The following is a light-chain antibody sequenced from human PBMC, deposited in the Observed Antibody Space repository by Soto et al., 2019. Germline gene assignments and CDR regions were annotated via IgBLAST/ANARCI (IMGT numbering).Light chain of an antibody. Sequence: QSVLTQPPSVSGAPGQRVTISCTGSSSNFGAGYDVRWYQHLPGTAPKLIIYENSNRPSGVRHRFSGCISGTSASLASTGRQAEDESDYYCQSYDSSLGDWVFGGGTQRTGL. V-gene: IGLV1-40*01. CDR1: SSNFGAGYD. CDR2: ENS. J-gene: IGLJ3*02. CDR3: QSYDSSLGDWV.